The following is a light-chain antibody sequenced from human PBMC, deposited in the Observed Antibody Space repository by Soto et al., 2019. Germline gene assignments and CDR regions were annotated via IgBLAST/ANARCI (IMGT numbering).Light chain of an antibody. Sequence: EIQMTQSPSTVSASVGDRVTITCRASQSVRSWLAWYQQKPGRAPKFLIYDASSLESGVPSRFSGSGSGTEFTLTISNLQPDDFATYYCQQYDNYPLTFGGGTKVDIK. J-gene: IGKJ4*01. V-gene: IGKV1-5*01. CDR1: QSVRSW. CDR3: QQYDNYPLT. CDR2: DAS.